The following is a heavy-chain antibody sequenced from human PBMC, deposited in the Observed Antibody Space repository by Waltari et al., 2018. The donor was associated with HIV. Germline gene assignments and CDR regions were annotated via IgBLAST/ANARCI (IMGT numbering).Heavy chain of an antibody. J-gene: IGHJ5*02. CDR2: ISSSSSTI. CDR1: AFTFSSYR. CDR3: ARDAGSSSSDWFDP. D-gene: IGHD6-6*01. Sequence: EVQLVESGGGLVQPGGSLRLSCAASAFTFSSYRMNWVRQAPGKGLEWVSYISSSSSTIYYADSVKGRFTISRDNAKNSLYLQMNSLRAEDTAVYYCARDAGSSSSDWFDPWGLGTLVTVSS. V-gene: IGHV3-48*04.